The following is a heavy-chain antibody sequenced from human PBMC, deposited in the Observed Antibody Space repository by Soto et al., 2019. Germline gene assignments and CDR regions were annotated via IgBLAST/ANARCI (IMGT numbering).Heavy chain of an antibody. Sequence: SETLSLTCTVSGGSISSSSYYWGWIRQPPGKGLEWIGSIYYSGSTYYNPSLKSRVTISVDTSKNQFSLKLSSVTAADTAVYYCARQEMATMLFDYWGQGTLVTVSS. CDR2: IYYSGST. D-gene: IGHD5-12*01. CDR1: GGSISSSSYY. J-gene: IGHJ4*02. CDR3: ARQEMATMLFDY. V-gene: IGHV4-39*01.